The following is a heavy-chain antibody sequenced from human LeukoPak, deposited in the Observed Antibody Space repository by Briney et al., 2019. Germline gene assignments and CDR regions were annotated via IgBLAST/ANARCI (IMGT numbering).Heavy chain of an antibody. J-gene: IGHJ4*02. CDR2: IRYDGSNK. Sequence: PGGSLRLSCAASGFTFSSYGMHWVRQAPGKGLEWVAFIRYDGSNKYYADSVKGRFTISRDNSKNTQYLQMNSLRAEDTAVYYCAKGDVLRYFDWLSFDYWGQGTLVTVSS. D-gene: IGHD3-9*01. V-gene: IGHV3-30*02. CDR1: GFTFSSYG. CDR3: AKGDVLRYFDWLSFDY.